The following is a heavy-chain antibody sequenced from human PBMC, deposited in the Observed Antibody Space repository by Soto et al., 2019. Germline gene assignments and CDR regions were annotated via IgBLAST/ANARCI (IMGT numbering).Heavy chain of an antibody. CDR3: AGIRDQLGTGYYYYMDV. CDR2: ISSSSSTI. CDR1: GLTSSSYS. V-gene: IGHV3-48*01. D-gene: IGHD2-2*01. J-gene: IGHJ6*03. Sequence: EVKLVESGGGLVQPGGSLRLSCAASGLTSSSYSMNWVRQAPGKGLEWVSYISSSSSTIYYADSVKGRFTISRDNAKNSLYLQMNSLRAEDTAVYYCAGIRDQLGTGYYYYMDVWGKGTTVTVSS.